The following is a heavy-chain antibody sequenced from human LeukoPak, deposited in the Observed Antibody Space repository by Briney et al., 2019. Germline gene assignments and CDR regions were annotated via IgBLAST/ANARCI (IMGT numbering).Heavy chain of an antibody. V-gene: IGHV4-4*07. CDR3: ARVKSIGFYFDY. CDR1: GGSISIYY. J-gene: IGHJ4*02. CDR2: IYTSGST. Sequence: PSETLSLTCTVSGGSISIYYWSWIRKPAGKGLEWIGRIYTSGSTSYNPSLKSRVTMSVDTSKNQFSLTLRSVTAADTAVYYCARVKSIGFYFDYWGQGTLVTVSS. D-gene: IGHD6-6*01.